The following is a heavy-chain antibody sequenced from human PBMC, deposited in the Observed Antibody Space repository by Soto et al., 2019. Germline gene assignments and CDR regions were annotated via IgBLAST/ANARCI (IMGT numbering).Heavy chain of an antibody. V-gene: IGHV4-34*01. D-gene: IGHD6-13*01. CDR2: INHSGST. J-gene: IGHJ5*02. CDR1: GGSFSGYY. Sequence: QVQLQQWGAGLLKPSETLSLTCAVYGGSFSGYYWSWIRQPPGKGLEWIGEINHSGSTNYNPSLKSRVTISVDTSKNQFSLKQSSVTAADTAVYYCASLRIAPPSQSWFDPWGQGTLVTVSS. CDR3: ASLRIAPPSQSWFDP.